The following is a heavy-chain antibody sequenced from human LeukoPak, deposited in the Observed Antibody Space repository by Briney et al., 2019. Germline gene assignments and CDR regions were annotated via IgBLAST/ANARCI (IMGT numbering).Heavy chain of an antibody. Sequence: KPSETLSLTCTVSGGSISSYYWSWIRQPPGKGLEWIGYIYTSGSTNYNPSLKSRVTISVDTSKNQFSLKLSPVTAADTAVYYCARNLLGFDPWGQGTLVTVSS. CDR2: IYTSGST. CDR3: ARNLLGFDP. CDR1: GGSISSYY. D-gene: IGHD2-15*01. J-gene: IGHJ5*02. V-gene: IGHV4-4*09.